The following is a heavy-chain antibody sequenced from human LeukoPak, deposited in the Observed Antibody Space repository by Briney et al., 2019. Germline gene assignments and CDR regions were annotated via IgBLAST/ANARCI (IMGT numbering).Heavy chain of an antibody. CDR2: MNHSGST. Sequence: SETLSLTCAVYGVSFRGYYWSWIRQPPGKGLEWMGEMNHSGSTNYNPSLKSRVTISVDSSKTQLSLKLSSVTAADPAVYYCARGRLGYCSGGSCYGESYYYMDVWGKGTTVTVSS. J-gene: IGHJ6*03. CDR3: ARGRLGYCSGGSCYGESYYYMDV. CDR1: GVSFRGYY. D-gene: IGHD2-15*01. V-gene: IGHV4-34*01.